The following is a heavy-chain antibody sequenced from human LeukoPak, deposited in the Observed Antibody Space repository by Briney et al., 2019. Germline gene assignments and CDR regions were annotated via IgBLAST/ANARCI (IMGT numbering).Heavy chain of an antibody. J-gene: IGHJ5*02. CDR2: ISYDGSNK. CDR1: GFTFSSYA. V-gene: IGHV3-30-3*01. D-gene: IGHD3-9*01. CDR3: ARGAGGRYFDWLLIGWFDP. Sequence: GGSLRLSCAASGFTFSSYAMHWVRQAPGKGLEWVAAISYDGSNKYYADSVKGRFTISRDNSKNTLYLQMNSLRAEDTAVYYCARGAGGRYFDWLLIGWFDPWGQGTLVTVSS.